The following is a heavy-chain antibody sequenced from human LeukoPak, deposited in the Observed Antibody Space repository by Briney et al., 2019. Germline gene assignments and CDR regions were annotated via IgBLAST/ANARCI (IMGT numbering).Heavy chain of an antibody. Sequence: GESLKISFKGSGYSFTSYWISWVRQMPGKGLEWVGRVYHSDSYTNYSPSFQGHVTISADKSISTAHLQCSSLKDSDTAMYYSARHLGQEAMEGAFDIWGQGTMVTVSS. CDR3: ARHLGQEAMEGAFDI. J-gene: IGHJ3*02. V-gene: IGHV5-10-1*01. CDR2: VYHSDSYT. CDR1: GYSFTSYW. D-gene: IGHD3-16*01.